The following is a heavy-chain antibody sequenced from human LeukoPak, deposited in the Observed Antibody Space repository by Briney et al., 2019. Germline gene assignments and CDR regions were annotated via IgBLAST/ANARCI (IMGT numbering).Heavy chain of an antibody. J-gene: IGHJ5*02. CDR1: GGSFSGYY. Sequence: PSETLSLTCAVYGGSFSGYYWSWIRQPPGKGLEWIGEINHSGSTNYNPSLKSRVTISVDTSKNQFSLKLSSVTAADTAVYYCARHRSIWGIILTGYYNVYDWFDPWGQGTLVTVSS. CDR3: ARHRSIWGIILTGYYNVYDWFDP. D-gene: IGHD3-9*01. V-gene: IGHV4-34*01. CDR2: INHSGST.